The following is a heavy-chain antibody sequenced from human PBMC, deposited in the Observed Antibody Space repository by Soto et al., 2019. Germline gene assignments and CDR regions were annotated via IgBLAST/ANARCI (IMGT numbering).Heavy chain of an antibody. D-gene: IGHD3-3*01. CDR1: GYTFTGYY. V-gene: IGHV1-2*04. CDR3: ARGDTIFGVVPIAYNDY. Sequence: QVQLVQSGAEVKKPGASVKVSCKASGYTFTGYYMHWVRQAPGQGLEWMGWINPNSGGTNYAQKFQGWVTMTRDTSISTAYMELSRLRSDDTAVYYCARGDTIFGVVPIAYNDYWGQGTLVTVSS. J-gene: IGHJ4*02. CDR2: INPNSGGT.